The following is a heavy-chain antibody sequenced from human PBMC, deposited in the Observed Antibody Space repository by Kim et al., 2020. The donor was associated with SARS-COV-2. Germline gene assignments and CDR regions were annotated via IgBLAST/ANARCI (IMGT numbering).Heavy chain of an antibody. D-gene: IGHD6-19*01. Sequence: SETLSLTCTVSGGSLSSGGYYWSWIRPHPGKGLVWIGYIYYSGSTYYNPSLKSRVTISVDTSRNQFSLKLSSVTAAATAIYYCARDGGAYSSGYYFFYWGQGTLVTVSS. J-gene: IGHJ4*02. CDR3: ARDGGAYSSGYYFFY. CDR2: IYYSGST. CDR1: GGSLSSGGYY. V-gene: IGHV4-31*03.